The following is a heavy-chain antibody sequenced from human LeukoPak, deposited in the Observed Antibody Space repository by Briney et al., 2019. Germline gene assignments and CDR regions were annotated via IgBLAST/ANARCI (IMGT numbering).Heavy chain of an antibody. CDR2: INSDGSST. V-gene: IGHV3-74*01. D-gene: IGHD4-17*01. CDR1: GFTFSSYW. J-gene: IGHJ6*03. Sequence: PGGSLRLSCAASGFTFSSYWMHWVRQAPGKGLVWVSRINSDGSSTSYADSVKGRFTISRDNAKNTLYLQMNSLRAEDTAVYYCARGPTDGDWYYYYYYMDVWGKGTTVTVSS. CDR3: ARGPTDGDWYYYYYYMDV.